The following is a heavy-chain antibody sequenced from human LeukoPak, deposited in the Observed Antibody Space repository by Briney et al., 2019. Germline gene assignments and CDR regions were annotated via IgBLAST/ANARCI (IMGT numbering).Heavy chain of an antibody. J-gene: IGHJ4*02. D-gene: IGHD6-13*01. CDR3: ARYVGYSSSYRSRPFDY. V-gene: IGHV4-34*01. CDR2: INHSGST. Sequence: SETLSLTCAVYGGSFSGYYWSWIRQPPGKGLEWIGEINHSGSTNYNPSLKSRVTISVDTSKNQFSLKLSSVTAADTAVYYCARYVGYSSSYRSRPFDYWGQGTLVTVSS. CDR1: GGSFSGYY.